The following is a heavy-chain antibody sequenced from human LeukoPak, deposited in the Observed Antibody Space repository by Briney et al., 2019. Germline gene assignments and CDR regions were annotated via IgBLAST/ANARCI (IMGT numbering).Heavy chain of an antibody. CDR3: ARVDGSPDY. Sequence: GASVKVSCTASGYTFTKYDINWVRQATGQGLEWMGWINLDSGNTGYAQKFQGRVTITRDTSIAYIEVSSLRSEDTAVYYCARVDGSPDYWGQGTLLTVSS. CDR1: GYTFTKYD. V-gene: IGHV1-8*03. CDR2: INLDSGNT. J-gene: IGHJ4*02. D-gene: IGHD2-15*01.